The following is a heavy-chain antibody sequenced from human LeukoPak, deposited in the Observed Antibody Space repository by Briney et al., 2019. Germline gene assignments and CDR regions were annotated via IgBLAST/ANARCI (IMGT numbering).Heavy chain of an antibody. Sequence: PSQTLSLTCAVSGGSIGSGGYSWSWIRQPPGKGLEWIGYIYHSGSTYYNPSLKSRVTISVDRSKNQFSLKLSSVTAADTAVYYCARDRGNSYGFDAFDIWGQGTMVTVSS. J-gene: IGHJ3*02. D-gene: IGHD5-18*01. CDR3: ARDRGNSYGFDAFDI. CDR2: IYHSGST. V-gene: IGHV4-30-2*01. CDR1: GGSIGSGGYS.